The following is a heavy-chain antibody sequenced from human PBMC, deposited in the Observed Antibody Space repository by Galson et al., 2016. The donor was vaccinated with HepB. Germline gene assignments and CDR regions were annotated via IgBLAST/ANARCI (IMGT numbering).Heavy chain of an antibody. Sequence: SLRLSCAASGFTFSTFAMTWVRQAPGTGLEWVSGISNTGDRTYYTDSVKGRFPISRDNSKHTLYVQMNGLRAEDTAMYYCAKDFRGYLGGLSAAMYTWFDPWGQGTLVTVSS. V-gene: IGHV3-23*01. CDR3: AKDFRGYLGGLSAAMYTWFDP. J-gene: IGHJ5*02. CDR2: ISNTGDRT. D-gene: IGHD6-13*01. CDR1: GFTFSTFA.